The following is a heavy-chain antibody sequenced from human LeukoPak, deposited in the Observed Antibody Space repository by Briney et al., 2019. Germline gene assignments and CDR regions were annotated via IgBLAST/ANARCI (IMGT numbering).Heavy chain of an antibody. Sequence: SVKVSCKASGGTFNSYAISWVRQAPGQGLEWMGGIIPIFGTTNYARKFRGRVTLTADNSTRTAYMELSSLRSEDTAVYYCARDNDSRDPPHFDYWGQGTLVTVSS. D-gene: IGHD3-16*01. J-gene: IGHJ4*02. CDR3: ARDNDSRDPPHFDY. V-gene: IGHV1-69*06. CDR2: IIPIFGTT. CDR1: GGTFNSYA.